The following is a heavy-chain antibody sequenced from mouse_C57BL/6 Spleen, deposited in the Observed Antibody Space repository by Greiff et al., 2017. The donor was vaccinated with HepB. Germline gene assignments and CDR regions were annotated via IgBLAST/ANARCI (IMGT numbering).Heavy chain of an antibody. D-gene: IGHD3-1*01. CDR1: GYTFTSYW. Sequence: VQLQQPGAELVMPGASVKLSCKASGYTFTSYWMHWVKQRPGQGLEWIGEIDPSDSYTNYNQKFKGKSTLTVDKSSSTAYMQLSSLTSEDSAVYYCARSGVGWFAYWGQGTLVTVSA. J-gene: IGHJ3*01. V-gene: IGHV1-69*01. CDR2: IDPSDSYT. CDR3: ARSGVGWFAY.